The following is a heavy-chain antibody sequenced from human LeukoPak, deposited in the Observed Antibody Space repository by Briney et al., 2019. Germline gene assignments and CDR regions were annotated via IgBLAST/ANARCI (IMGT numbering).Heavy chain of an antibody. CDR2: IYYSGST. CDR3: AISIVGGFDY. J-gene: IGHJ4*02. V-gene: IGHV4-59*08. Sequence: SETLSLTCTVSGGSISSYYWSWIRQPPGKGLEGIGYIYYSGSTNYNPSLKSRVTISVDTSKNQFSLKLSSVTAADTAVYYCAISIVGGFDYWGQGTLVTVSS. D-gene: IGHD1-26*01. CDR1: GGSISSYY.